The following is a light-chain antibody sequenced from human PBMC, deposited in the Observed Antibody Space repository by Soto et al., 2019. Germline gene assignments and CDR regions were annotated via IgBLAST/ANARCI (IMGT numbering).Light chain of an antibody. Sequence: EIVLTQSPGTLSLSPGERATLSCRASEGVSSSYLAWYQQKPGQAPRLLIYGASSRATGIPDRFSGSGSGTDFTLTISRLEPEDFAVYYCQQRNVWPPITFGQGTRLEIK. CDR1: EGVSSSY. V-gene: IGKV3D-20*02. J-gene: IGKJ5*01. CDR2: GAS. CDR3: QQRNVWPPIT.